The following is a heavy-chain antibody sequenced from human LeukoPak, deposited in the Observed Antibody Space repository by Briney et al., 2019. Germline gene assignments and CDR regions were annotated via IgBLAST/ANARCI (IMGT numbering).Heavy chain of an antibody. Sequence: GGSLRLSCEVSGFTLRSFGIHWVRQAPGKGLEWVAVIWYDGNRKYYADSVKGRFSISRDDSENTVYLQMNSLRAEDTAVYYCAKFPDRTASSGRYLNYYYMDVWGKGTTVTVSS. CDR1: GFTLRSFG. J-gene: IGHJ6*03. CDR2: IWYDGNRK. V-gene: IGHV3-33*03. D-gene: IGHD6-19*01. CDR3: AKFPDRTASSGRYLNYYYMDV.